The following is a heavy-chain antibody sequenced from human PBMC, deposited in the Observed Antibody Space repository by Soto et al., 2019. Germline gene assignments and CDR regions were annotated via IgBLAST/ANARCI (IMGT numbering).Heavy chain of an antibody. CDR3: ARESNNWFDP. V-gene: IGHV3-21*01. Sequence: GGSLRLSCAASGFTFSSYTMSWVRQAPGKGLEWVSFVSSSSAHIYYADSVKGRFTISRDNAKSSLYLQMNSLRAEDTAVYYCARESNNWFDPWGQGTLVTVSS. CDR1: GFTFSSYT. J-gene: IGHJ5*02. CDR2: VSSSSAHI.